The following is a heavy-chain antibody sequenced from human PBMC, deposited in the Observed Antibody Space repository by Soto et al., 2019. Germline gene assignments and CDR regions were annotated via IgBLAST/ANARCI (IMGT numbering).Heavy chain of an antibody. CDR3: AKDRSRSYGSGYPLWYFDS. Sequence: GGSLRLSCPATGFTFSTCAMNWVRQAPGKGLEWVSTISGSGSTTYYADSVKGRFTISRDNFKNTLYLQMNSLRVEDTAVYYCAKDRSRSYGSGYPLWYFDSWGQGTLVTVSS. CDR2: ISGSGSTT. V-gene: IGHV3-23*01. D-gene: IGHD3-22*01. J-gene: IGHJ4*02. CDR1: GFTFSTCA.